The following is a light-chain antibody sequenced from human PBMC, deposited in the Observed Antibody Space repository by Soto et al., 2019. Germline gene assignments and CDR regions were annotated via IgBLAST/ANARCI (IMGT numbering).Light chain of an antibody. J-gene: IGLJ1*01. CDR2: EVS. CDR3: NSHTSSSTIDV. CDR1: SIDVGGYNY. Sequence: QSVLTQPAAVSGSPGQSITISFSGTSIDVGGYNYVSWYQQHPGKAPNLMIYEVSNRPSGVSNRFSGSKSGNTASLTISGLQAEDEADYYCNSHTSSSTIDVLATGAKGTVL. V-gene: IGLV2-14*01.